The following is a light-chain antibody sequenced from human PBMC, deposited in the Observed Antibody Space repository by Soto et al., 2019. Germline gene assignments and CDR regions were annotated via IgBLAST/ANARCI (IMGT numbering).Light chain of an antibody. CDR1: QSVSSNY. J-gene: IGKJ1*01. Sequence: ELVLTQSPGTLSLSPGERGTLSCRASQSVSSNYLARYQQRPGQAPRLLISGASSRATGIPDRFSGSGSGTDFILNISRLEPEDFAVYYCQHMRTFGQGTKVEIK. CDR3: QHMRT. V-gene: IGKV3-20*01. CDR2: GAS.